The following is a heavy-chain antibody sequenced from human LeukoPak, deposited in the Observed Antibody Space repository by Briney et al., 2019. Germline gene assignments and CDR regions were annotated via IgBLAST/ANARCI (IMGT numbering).Heavy chain of an antibody. D-gene: IGHD2-2*01. J-gene: IGHJ6*03. CDR1: GGSISSYY. CDR3: AREVFVVPAAPKGGSYYYYYMDV. CDR2: IYTSGST. V-gene: IGHV4-4*07. Sequence: SETLSLTCTVSGGSISSYYWSWIRQPAGKGLEWIGRIYTSGSTNYNPSLKSRVTMSVDTSKNQFSLKLSSVTAADTAVYYCAREVFVVPAAPKGGSYYYYYMDVWGKGTTVTVSS.